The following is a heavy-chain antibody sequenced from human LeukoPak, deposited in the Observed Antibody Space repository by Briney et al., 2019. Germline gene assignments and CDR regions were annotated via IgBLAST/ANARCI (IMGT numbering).Heavy chain of an antibody. CDR2: INHSGST. CDR1: GGSFSGYY. D-gene: IGHD3-16*02. Sequence: RASETLSLTCAVYGGSFSGYYWTWIRQPPGKGLEWIGEINHSGSTNYNPSLKSRVTMSVDTSKNQFSLKLSSVTAADTAVYYCARSNYVWGSYRPRQSDAFDIWGQGTMVTVSS. CDR3: ARSNYVWGSYRPRQSDAFDI. V-gene: IGHV4-34*01. J-gene: IGHJ3*02.